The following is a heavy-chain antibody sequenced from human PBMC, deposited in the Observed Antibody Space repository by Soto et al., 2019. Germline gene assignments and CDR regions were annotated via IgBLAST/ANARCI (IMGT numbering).Heavy chain of an antibody. Sequence: GGSLRLSCAASGFTFSSYSMSWVRQAPGKGLEWVSGFRTSGDGGTTYYADSVKGRFTISRDNSKNTLYLQMNSLRAEDTAIYQCVKEGRDWNARGSFDLWGRGTMVTVSS. V-gene: IGHV3-23*01. CDR3: VKEGRDWNARGSFDL. CDR1: GFTFSSYS. J-gene: IGHJ3*01. CDR2: FRTSGDGGTT. D-gene: IGHD1-1*01.